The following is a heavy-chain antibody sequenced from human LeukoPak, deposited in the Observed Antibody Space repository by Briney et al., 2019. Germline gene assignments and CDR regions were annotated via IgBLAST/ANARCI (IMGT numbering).Heavy chain of an antibody. CDR1: GFTFSNAW. V-gene: IGHV3-15*01. CDR2: IKSKTDGGTT. CDR3: AKAGYCSGGSCYGFDY. J-gene: IGHJ4*02. Sequence: GGSLRLSCAASGFTFSNAWMSWVRQAPGKGLEWVGRIKSKTDGGTTEYGAPVKGRFIISRDDSENTLYLQMNSLRAEDTAVYYCAKAGYCSGGSCYGFDYWGQGTLLTVSS. D-gene: IGHD2-15*01.